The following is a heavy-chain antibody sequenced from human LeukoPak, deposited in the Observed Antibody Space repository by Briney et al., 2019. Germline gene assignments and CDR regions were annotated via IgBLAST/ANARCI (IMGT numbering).Heavy chain of an antibody. Sequence: GGSLRLSCAASGFTFSSYSMNWVRQAPGKGLEWVSSISSSSSYIYYADSVKGRFTISRDNAKNSLYLQMSSLRAEDTAVYYCARDWRGGSWSQFDYWGQGTLVTVSS. CDR1: GFTFSSYS. CDR3: ARDWRGGSWSQFDY. J-gene: IGHJ4*02. V-gene: IGHV3-21*01. CDR2: ISSSSSYI. D-gene: IGHD6-13*01.